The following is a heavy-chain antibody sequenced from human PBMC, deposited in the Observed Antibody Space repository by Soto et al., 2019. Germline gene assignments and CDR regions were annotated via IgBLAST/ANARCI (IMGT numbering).Heavy chain of an antibody. J-gene: IGHJ3*02. V-gene: IGHV1-18*01. CDR1: GYTFTSYG. CDR2: ISAYNGNT. Sequence: GASVKVSCKASGYTFTSYGISWVRQAPGQGLEWMGWISAYNGNTNYAQKLQGRVTMTTDTSTSTAYMELRSLRSDDTAVYYCARYCSNTSCYGPDAFDIWGQGTMVTVS. D-gene: IGHD2-2*01. CDR3: ARYCSNTSCYGPDAFDI.